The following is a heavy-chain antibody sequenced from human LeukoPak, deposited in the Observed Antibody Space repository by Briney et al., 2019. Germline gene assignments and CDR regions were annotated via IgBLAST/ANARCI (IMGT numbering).Heavy chain of an antibody. CDR2: MKSKRDGGAT. CDR3: TKSDFEYSSSARSEPLDY. J-gene: IGHJ4*02. Sequence: GGSLRLSCEASGFTFTNAWMNWVRQAPGKGPEWVGRMKSKRDGGATEYAAPVKGRFTISRDDSKNTLYLQMNSLKTEDTAVYYCTKSDFEYSSSARSEPLDYWGQGTLVTVSS. D-gene: IGHD6-6*01. CDR1: GFTFTNAW. V-gene: IGHV3-15*01.